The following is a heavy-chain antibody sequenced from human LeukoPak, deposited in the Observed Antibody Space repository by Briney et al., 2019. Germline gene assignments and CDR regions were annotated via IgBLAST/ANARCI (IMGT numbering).Heavy chain of an antibody. CDR2: IYYTGNT. D-gene: IGHD1-26*01. J-gene: IGHJ4*02. CDR1: GASISGSGYY. V-gene: IGHV4-39*01. Sequence: SETLSLTCAVSGASISGSGYYLGWIRQPPGEGLEWIANIYYTGNTYYNASLQSRVTISIDTSKNQFSLRLNPVTAADTAMYYCAKSGGYGLIDYWGQGTLVTVSS. CDR3: AKSGGYGLIDY.